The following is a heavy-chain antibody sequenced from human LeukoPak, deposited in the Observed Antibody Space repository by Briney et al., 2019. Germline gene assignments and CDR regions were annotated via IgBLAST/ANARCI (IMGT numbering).Heavy chain of an antibody. J-gene: IGHJ4*02. CDR2: TYTGGNS. CDR3: AKDQEGVWGSYRYTPHGY. V-gene: IGHV3-53*01. Sequence: GGSLRLSCAASGFTVSSIHMVWVRQAPGKGLEWVSVTYTGGNSYYADSVKGRLTISRDNSKNTLYLQMNSLGAEDTAVYYCAKDQEGVWGSYRYTPHGYWGQGTLVTVSS. CDR1: GFTVSSIH. D-gene: IGHD3-16*02.